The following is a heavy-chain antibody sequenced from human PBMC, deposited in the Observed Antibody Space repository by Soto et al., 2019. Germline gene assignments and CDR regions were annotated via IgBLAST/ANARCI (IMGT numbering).Heavy chain of an antibody. V-gene: IGHV4-39*01. CDR2: IYYSGTT. D-gene: IGHD3-22*01. CDR1: GFSISSSSYY. Sequence: SETLSLTCTVSGFSISSSSYYWDWIRQPPGTGLEWVGTIYYSGTTYYNPSLKSRVTITVDTSKNQLSLKLTSVTAADTAVYYCARRDLGGYHSMWGQGALVTVSS. CDR3: ARRDLGGYHSM. J-gene: IGHJ4*02.